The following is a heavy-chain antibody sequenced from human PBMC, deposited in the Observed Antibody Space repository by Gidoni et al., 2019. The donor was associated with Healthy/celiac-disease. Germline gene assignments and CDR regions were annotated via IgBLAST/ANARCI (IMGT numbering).Heavy chain of an antibody. V-gene: IGHV3-30-3*01. Sequence: QVQLVESGGGVVQPGRSLRLSCEPSGFTFSSYARHWVRQAPGKGLEWVAVISYDGSNKYYADSVKGRFTISRDNSKNTLYLQMNSLRAEDTAVYYCARDRSLHMVRGDYWGQGTLVTVSS. CDR3: ARDRSLHMVRGDY. J-gene: IGHJ4*02. CDR2: ISYDGSNK. D-gene: IGHD3-10*01. CDR1: GFTFSSYA.